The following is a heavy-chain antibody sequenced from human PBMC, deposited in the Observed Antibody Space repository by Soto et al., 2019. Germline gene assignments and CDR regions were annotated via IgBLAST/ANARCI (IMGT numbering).Heavy chain of an antibody. CDR1: GYTFTHFY. J-gene: IGHJ5*02. CDR2: ISAYNGNT. D-gene: IGHD3-3*01. Sequence: ASVKVSCKASGYTFTHFYITWVRQAPGQGLEWMGWISAYNGNTNYAQKLQGRVTMTTDTSTSTAYMELRSPRSDDTAVYYCARDFLSYDLWSGYPSGPWGQGTLVTGSS. V-gene: IGHV1-18*01. CDR3: ARDFLSYDLWSGYPSGP.